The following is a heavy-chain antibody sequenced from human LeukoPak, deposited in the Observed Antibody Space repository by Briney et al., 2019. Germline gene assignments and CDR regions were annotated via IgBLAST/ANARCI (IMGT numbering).Heavy chain of an antibody. V-gene: IGHV4-39*01. Sequence: PSETLSLTCTVSGDSISNGNHYWGWIRQPPGKGLEWIGTMYYTGGMYYNPSLRSRVTISVDKSKNEFSLKVNSVTATDTAVYFCARLTFRSLVMNVYESYFDSWGQGTHVTVSS. CDR3: ARLTFRSLVMNVYESYFDS. CDR1: GDSISNGNHY. J-gene: IGHJ4*02. D-gene: IGHD2-8*01. CDR2: MYYTGGM.